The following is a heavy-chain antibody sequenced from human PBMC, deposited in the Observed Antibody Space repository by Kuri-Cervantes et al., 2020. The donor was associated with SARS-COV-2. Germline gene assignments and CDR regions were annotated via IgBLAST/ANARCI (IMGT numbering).Heavy chain of an antibody. Sequence: SETLSLTCTVSGGSISSYYWSWIRQPAGKGPEWIGRIYTSGSTNYNPSLKSRVTMSVDTSKNQFSLKLSSVTAADTAVYYCAREYYDQLSRGGMDVWGQGTTVTVSS. CDR2: IYTSGST. J-gene: IGHJ6*02. V-gene: IGHV4-4*07. D-gene: IGHD3-3*01. CDR1: GGSISSYY. CDR3: AREYYDQLSRGGMDV.